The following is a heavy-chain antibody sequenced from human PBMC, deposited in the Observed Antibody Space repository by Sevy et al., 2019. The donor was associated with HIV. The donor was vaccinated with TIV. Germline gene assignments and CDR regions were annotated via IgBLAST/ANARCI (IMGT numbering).Heavy chain of an antibody. J-gene: IGHJ4*02. Sequence: GGSLRLSCAASGFTSSSYAMSWVRQPPGRGLEWVSTLSDSGVSTYYGDSVKGRFTISRDNSKNILYLQMNSLRAEDTAVYYCARDRDTSATGTLFDYWGQGTLVTVSS. V-gene: IGHV3-23*01. D-gene: IGHD3-9*01. CDR1: GFTSSSYA. CDR2: LSDSGVST. CDR3: ARDRDTSATGTLFDY.